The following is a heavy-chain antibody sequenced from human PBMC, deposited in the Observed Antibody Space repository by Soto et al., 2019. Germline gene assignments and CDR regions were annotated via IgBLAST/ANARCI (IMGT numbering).Heavy chain of an antibody. CDR3: ARAYLRYYFDY. Sequence: SETLSLTCAVSGGSISSGGYSWSWIRQPPGKGLEWIGYIYHSGSTYYNPSLKSRVTISVDTSKNQFSLKLSSVTAADTAVYYCARAYLRYYFDYWGQGTLVTVSS. V-gene: IGHV4-30-2*05. J-gene: IGHJ4*02. CDR2: IYHSGST. CDR1: GGSISSGGYS.